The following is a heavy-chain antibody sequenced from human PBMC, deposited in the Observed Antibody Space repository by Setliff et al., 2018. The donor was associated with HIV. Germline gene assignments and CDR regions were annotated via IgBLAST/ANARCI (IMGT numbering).Heavy chain of an antibody. D-gene: IGHD1-26*01. CDR1: GFRFRDHW. CDR3: ARPIEWGHPARFDS. V-gene: IGHV3-7*03. CDR2: INEDGSED. J-gene: IGHJ5*01. Sequence: HGESLKISCSISGFRFRDHWMSWVRQAPGKGLEWVANINEDGSEDYYADSVKGRFTISRDNAKDSVYLEINGLRVDDMGIYFCARPIEWGHPARFDSWGQGTMVTVSS.